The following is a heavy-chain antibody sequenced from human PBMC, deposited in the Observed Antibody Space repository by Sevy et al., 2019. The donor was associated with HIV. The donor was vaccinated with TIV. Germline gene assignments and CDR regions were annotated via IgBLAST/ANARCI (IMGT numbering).Heavy chain of an antibody. Sequence: GGSLRLSCAASGFSFSGYGMHWVRQAPGKGLEWVAVISSDGSKKYYADSVKGRFTLSRDNSENTLYLQMNSLRTEDTAVYYCAKDQVAYCGDDCRTHFDSWGQGTLVTVSS. CDR1: GFSFSGYG. J-gene: IGHJ4*02. CDR3: AKDQVAYCGDDCRTHFDS. V-gene: IGHV3-30*18. D-gene: IGHD2-21*02. CDR2: ISSDGSKK.